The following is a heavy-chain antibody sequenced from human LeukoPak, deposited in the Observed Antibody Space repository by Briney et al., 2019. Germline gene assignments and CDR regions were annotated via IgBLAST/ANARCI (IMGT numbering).Heavy chain of an antibody. CDR1: GGSISSYY. D-gene: IGHD2-15*01. Sequence: SETLSLTCTVSGGSISSYYWSWIRQPPGKGLEWIGYIYYSGSTNYNPSLKSRVTISLDTSKNQFSLKLFSVTAADTAVYYCARDTPTAYCSVGSCYFDYWGQGSLVTVSS. CDR3: ARDTPTAYCSVGSCYFDY. V-gene: IGHV4-59*12. CDR2: IYYSGST. J-gene: IGHJ4*02.